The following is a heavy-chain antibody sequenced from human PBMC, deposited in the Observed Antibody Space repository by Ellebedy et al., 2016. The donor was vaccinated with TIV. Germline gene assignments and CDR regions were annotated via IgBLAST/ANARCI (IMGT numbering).Heavy chain of an antibody. V-gene: IGHV3-21*04. CDR3: AKVRYSSSWYDSWFDP. CDR1: GFTFSSYG. J-gene: IGHJ5*02. D-gene: IGHD6-13*01. Sequence: ETLSLTCAASGFTFSSYGMHWVRQAPGKGLEWVSSISRSSSYIYYADSVKGRFTISRDNAKNSLYLQMNSLRAEDTALYYCAKVRYSSSWYDSWFDPWGQGTLVTVSS. CDR2: ISRSSSYI.